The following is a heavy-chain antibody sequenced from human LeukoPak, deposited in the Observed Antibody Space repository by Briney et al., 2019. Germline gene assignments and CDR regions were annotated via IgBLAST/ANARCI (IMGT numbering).Heavy chain of an antibody. Sequence: PGRSLRLSCAASGFTFSRYGMHWVRQAPGKGLEWVAGMSYDGSNKYSADSVKGRFTISRDNSKNTLYLQMNSLRVEDTAVYYCARDLRGNSGYDSVFDYWGQGTLVSVFS. J-gene: IGHJ4*02. D-gene: IGHD5-12*01. V-gene: IGHV3-30*03. CDR1: GFTFSRYG. CDR2: MSYDGSNK. CDR3: ARDLRGNSGYDSVFDY.